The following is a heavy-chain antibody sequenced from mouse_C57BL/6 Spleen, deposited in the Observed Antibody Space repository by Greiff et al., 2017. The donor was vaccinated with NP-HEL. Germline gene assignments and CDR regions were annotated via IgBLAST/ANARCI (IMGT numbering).Heavy chain of an antibody. V-gene: IGHV5-9-1*02. Sequence: EVQVVESGEGLVKPGGSLKLSCAASGFTFSSYAMSWVRQTPEKRLEWVAYISSGGDYIYYADTVKGRFTISRDNARNTLYLQMSSLKSEDTAMYYCTRDRYDYEFAYWGQGTLVTVSA. CDR1: GFTFSSYA. CDR2: ISSGGDYI. D-gene: IGHD2-4*01. CDR3: TRDRYDYEFAY. J-gene: IGHJ3*01.